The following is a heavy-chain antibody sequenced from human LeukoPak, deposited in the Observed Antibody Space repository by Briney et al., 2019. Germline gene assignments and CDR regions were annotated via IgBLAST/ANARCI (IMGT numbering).Heavy chain of an antibody. CDR1: GGSISSYY. CDR2: IYYSGST. CDR3: ARQSYQKPFDY. Sequence: SETLSLTCTVSGGSISSYYWSWIRQPPGKGLEWIGYIYYSGSTNYNPSLKSRVTISVDTSKNQFSLKLSSVTAADTAVYYCARQSYQKPFDYWGQGTLVTVSS. V-gene: IGHV4-59*12. J-gene: IGHJ4*02. D-gene: IGHD1-26*01.